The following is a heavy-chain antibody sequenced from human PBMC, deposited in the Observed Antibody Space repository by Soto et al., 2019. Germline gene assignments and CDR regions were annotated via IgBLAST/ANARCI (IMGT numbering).Heavy chain of an antibody. CDR3: ARDRWGSYYYYGMDV. Sequence: GGSLRLSCAASGFTFSSYSMNWVRQAPGKGLEWVSYISSSSSTIYYADSVKGRFTISRDNAKNSLYLQMNSLRDEDTAVYYCARDRWGSYYYYGMDVWGQGTTVTVSS. CDR2: ISSSSSTI. D-gene: IGHD3-16*01. J-gene: IGHJ6*02. V-gene: IGHV3-48*02. CDR1: GFTFSSYS.